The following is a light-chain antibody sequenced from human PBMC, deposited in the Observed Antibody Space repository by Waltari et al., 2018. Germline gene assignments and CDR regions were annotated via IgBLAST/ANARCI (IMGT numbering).Light chain of an antibody. CDR1: RDNKNH. J-gene: IGKJ2*01. CDR3: QQYDDFRPYN. CDR2: DAS. V-gene: IGKV1-33*01. Sequence: DIQMTQSPSSLSASVGDRVTISCQASRDNKNHSNWYQQKPGTAPNLLIFDASNLEIGVPSRFSGRGSGTHFTLTISRLQPEDVATYCCQQYDDFRPYNFGQGTKVEI.